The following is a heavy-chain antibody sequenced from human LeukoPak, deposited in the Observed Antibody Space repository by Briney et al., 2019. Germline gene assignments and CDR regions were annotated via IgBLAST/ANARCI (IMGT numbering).Heavy chain of an antibody. V-gene: IGHV4-34*01. D-gene: IGHD2-15*01. CDR1: GGSFSGYC. CDR2: INHSGST. J-gene: IGHJ4*02. Sequence: AETLSLTCALYGGSFSGYCWSWIRQPPGKGLEWIGEINHSGSTNYNPSLKSQVTISVDTSKNQFSLKLSSVTAADTAVYYCATTHCSGGSCYYLFDYWGQGTLVTVSS. CDR3: ATTHCSGGSCYYLFDY.